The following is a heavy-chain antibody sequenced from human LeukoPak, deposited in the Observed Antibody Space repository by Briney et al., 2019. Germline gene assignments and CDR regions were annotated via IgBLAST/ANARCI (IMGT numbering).Heavy chain of an antibody. CDR3: AKDELPSMVDDDDFDI. V-gene: IGHV3-23*01. Sequence: GGSLRLSCPASGFTFSSYAMSWVRQPPGKGLEWVSAISGSGGNTYYADSVKGRFTSSRDNSKNTLYLQMNSLRAEDTAVYYCAKDELPSMVDDDDFDIWGQGTMVTVSS. J-gene: IGHJ3*02. CDR2: ISGSGGNT. D-gene: IGHD4/OR15-4a*01. CDR1: GFTFSSYA.